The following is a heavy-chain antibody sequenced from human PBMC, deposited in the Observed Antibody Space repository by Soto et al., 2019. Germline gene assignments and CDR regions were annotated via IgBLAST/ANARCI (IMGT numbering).Heavy chain of an antibody. D-gene: IGHD6-19*01. V-gene: IGHV1-46*01. CDR2: INPSGGST. Sequence: ASVKVSCKASGYTFTSYYMHWVRQAPGQRLEWMGIINPSGGSTSYAQKFQGRVTMTRDTSTSTVYMELSSLRSEDTAVYYCATASPSIAVAGTYNWFDPWGQGTLVTVSS. CDR1: GYTFTSYY. CDR3: ATASPSIAVAGTYNWFDP. J-gene: IGHJ5*02.